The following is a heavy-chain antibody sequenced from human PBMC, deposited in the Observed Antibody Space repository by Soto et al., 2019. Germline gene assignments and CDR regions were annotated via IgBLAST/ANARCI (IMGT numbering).Heavy chain of an antibody. Sequence: SETLSLSCAVSGGSISGHYWSWIRQPPGKGLEWIGYIYYRGSINYNPSLRSRVTISVDKSKNQFSLKLSSVTAADTAVYYCTTDLDYGDYDNGEYFQHWGQGTLVTVSS. D-gene: IGHD4-17*01. J-gene: IGHJ1*01. CDR1: GGSISGHY. V-gene: IGHV4-59*11. CDR2: IYYRGSI. CDR3: TTDLDYGDYDNGEYFQH.